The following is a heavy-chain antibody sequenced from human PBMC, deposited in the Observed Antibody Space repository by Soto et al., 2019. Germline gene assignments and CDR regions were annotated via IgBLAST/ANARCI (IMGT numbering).Heavy chain of an antibody. CDR2: IYDSGST. CDR3: ARAYSSGWYNY. D-gene: IGHD6-19*01. Sequence: SETVSLTCTVSGGRISSYYWSWIRQPPGKGLEWIGYIYDSGSTNYNPSLKSRVTISVDTSKNQFSLKLSSVTAADTAVYYCARAYSSGWYNYWGQGTTVTVSS. CDR1: GGRISSYY. V-gene: IGHV4-59*01. J-gene: IGHJ6*02.